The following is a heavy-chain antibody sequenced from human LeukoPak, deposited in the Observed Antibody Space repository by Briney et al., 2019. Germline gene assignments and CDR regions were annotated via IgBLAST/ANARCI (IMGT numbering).Heavy chain of an antibody. CDR3: AKDRSIAAGGTVSEIDN. D-gene: IGHD6-13*01. V-gene: IGHV3-30*18. CDR1: GFTFSGFG. CDR2: ISHDESNK. J-gene: IGHJ4*02. Sequence: PGRSLRLSCAASGFTFSGFGMHWVRQAPGKGLEWVAVISHDESNKYYADSVKGRFTISRNNSKNTVFLQMNSLRAEDTAVYFCAKDRSIAAGGTVSEIDNWGQGTLVTVSS.